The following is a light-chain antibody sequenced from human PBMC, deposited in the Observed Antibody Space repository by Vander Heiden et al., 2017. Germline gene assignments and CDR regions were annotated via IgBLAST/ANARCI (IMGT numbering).Light chain of an antibody. V-gene: IGKV1-39*01. CDR3: QQSYSTPYT. J-gene: IGKJ2*01. CDR2: AAS. Sequence: DIQMTQSPSSLSASVGDRVTITCRASRSISSYLNWYQQKSGKVPKFLIYAASSLQSGVPSRFSGSGSGTDFTLTINSLQPEDFATYYCQQSYSTPYTFGQGTKLEIK. CDR1: RSISSY.